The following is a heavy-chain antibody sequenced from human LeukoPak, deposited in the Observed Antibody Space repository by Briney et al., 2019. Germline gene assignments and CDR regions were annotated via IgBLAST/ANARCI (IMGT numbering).Heavy chain of an antibody. V-gene: IGHV1-2*02. J-gene: IGHJ4*02. CDR2: INPNGGVT. D-gene: IGHD5-24*01. CDR3: ARDGGDGYNFYY. CDR1: GYTFSGYY. Sequence: ASVKVSCKASGYTFSGYYMHWLRQAPGQGLEWMGWINPNGGVTNYAQKFQGRVTMTRDTSISTAYMELSRLRSDDTAVYYCARDGGDGYNFYYWGQGTLFTVSS.